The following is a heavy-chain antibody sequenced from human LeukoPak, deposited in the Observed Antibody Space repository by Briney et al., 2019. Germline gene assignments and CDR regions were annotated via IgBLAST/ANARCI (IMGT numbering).Heavy chain of an antibody. CDR1: GGSFSDYY. CDR2: INRGGST. D-gene: IGHD1-26*01. CDR3: AQWERDAFHV. J-gene: IGHJ3*01. V-gene: IGHV4-34*01. Sequence: SETLSLTCAVSGGSFSDYYWTWIRQPPGKVLEWIGEINRGGSTNYSPSLKSRVTISIDTSKIQFSLKVNSVTAADTAVYYCAQWERDAFHVWGQGTMVTVSS.